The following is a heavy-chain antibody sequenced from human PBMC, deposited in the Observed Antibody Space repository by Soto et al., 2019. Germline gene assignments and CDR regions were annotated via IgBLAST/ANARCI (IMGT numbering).Heavy chain of an antibody. CDR3: ARATTTVTTSYWFDP. CDR1: GGSISSSNW. CDR2: IYHSGST. Sequence: KTSETLSLTCAVSGGSISSSNWWSWVRQPPGKGLEWIGEIYHSGSTNYNPSLKSRVTISVDKSKNQFSLKLSSVTAADTAVYYCARATTTVTTSYWFDPWGQGTLVTVSS. J-gene: IGHJ5*02. V-gene: IGHV4-4*02. D-gene: IGHD4-17*01.